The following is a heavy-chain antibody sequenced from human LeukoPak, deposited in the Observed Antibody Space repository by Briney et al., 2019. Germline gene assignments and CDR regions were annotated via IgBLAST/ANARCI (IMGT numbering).Heavy chain of an antibody. CDR3: ARGYCISTSCYVKPDY. CDR2: IHYDGRA. Sequence: SSDTLSLTCTVSGGPLRRYYWRGIRQPPGKGVEWIGYIHYDGRANYSPSLKSRVTKSVDPSKIQFSLKLSSVTAADMAVYYCARGYCISTSCYVKPDYWGEGTLVTVSS. D-gene: IGHD2-2*01. CDR1: GGPLRRYY. J-gene: IGHJ4*02. V-gene: IGHV4-59*07.